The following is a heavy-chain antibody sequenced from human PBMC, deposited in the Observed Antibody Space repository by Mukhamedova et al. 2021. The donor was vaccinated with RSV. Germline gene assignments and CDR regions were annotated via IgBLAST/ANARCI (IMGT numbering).Heavy chain of an antibody. V-gene: IGHV3-23*03. J-gene: IGHJ6*03. D-gene: IGHD2-15*01. CDR3: AKTGAGSYSDYFYYYFMDV. CDR2: IYSGGTST. Sequence: VRQAPGRGPEWLSVIYSGGTSTYYTDSVKGRFTISRDDSENILYLQMNSLRAEDTAIYYCAKTGAGSYSDYFYYYFMDVWAKGPR.